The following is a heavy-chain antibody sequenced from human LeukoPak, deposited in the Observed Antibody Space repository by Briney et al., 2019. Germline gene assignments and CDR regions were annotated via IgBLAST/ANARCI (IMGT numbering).Heavy chain of an antibody. D-gene: IGHD3-10*01. CDR1: GYAFNVYY. J-gene: IGHJ6*02. Sequence: VASVKVSCKASGYAFNVYYIHWVRQAPGQGLEWMGWIHPDSGATNYAQKFQGRVTLTRDASITTAYMELSSLTFDDAAVYYCAIGSERVLTYYGMDVWGQGTPVTVSS. CDR2: IHPDSGAT. V-gene: IGHV1-2*02. CDR3: AIGSERVLTYYGMDV.